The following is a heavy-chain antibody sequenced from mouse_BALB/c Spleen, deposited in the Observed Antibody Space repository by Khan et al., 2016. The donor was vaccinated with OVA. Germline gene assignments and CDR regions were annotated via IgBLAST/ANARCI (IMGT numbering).Heavy chain of an antibody. CDR3: ARNDDYDEGLAY. CDR2: IWCGGTT. V-gene: IGHV2-2*02. J-gene: IGHJ3*01. D-gene: IGHD2-4*01. Sequence: QVQLKESGPGLVQPSQSLSITCTVSGFSLTTYGVHWVRQSPGKGLEWLGVIWCGGTTDYSAAFISRLSITKDNSKSQVFFKMNSLQANDTAIYCCARNDDYDEGLAYWGQGTLVTVSA. CDR1: GFSLTTYG.